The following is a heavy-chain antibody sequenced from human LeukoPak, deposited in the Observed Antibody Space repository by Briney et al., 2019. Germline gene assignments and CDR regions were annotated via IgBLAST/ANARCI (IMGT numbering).Heavy chain of an antibody. J-gene: IGHJ4*02. CDR1: GFSFSSYT. V-gene: IGHV3-23*01. Sequence: GGSLRLSCAAAGFSFSSYTMTWVRQAPGKGLEWVSSITGSGGITWYADSVKGRFTISRENSKNTLFLQMNSLRVEDTAVYYCAKGGSDHWGQGTLVTVSP. D-gene: IGHD3-10*01. CDR2: ITGSGGIT. CDR3: AKGGSDH.